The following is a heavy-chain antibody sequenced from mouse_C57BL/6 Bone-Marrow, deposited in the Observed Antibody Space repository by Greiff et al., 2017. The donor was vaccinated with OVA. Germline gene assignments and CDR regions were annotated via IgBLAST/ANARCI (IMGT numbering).Heavy chain of an antibody. CDR3: ARQGDAMDY. J-gene: IGHJ4*01. Sequence: EVQRVESGGGLVKPGGSLKLSCAASGFTFSSYTMSWVRQTPEKRLEWVATISGGGGNTYYPDSVKGRFTISRDNAKNTLYLQMSSLRSEDTALYYCARQGDAMDYWGQGASVTVSS. CDR1: GFTFSSYT. CDR2: ISGGGGNT. V-gene: IGHV5-9*01.